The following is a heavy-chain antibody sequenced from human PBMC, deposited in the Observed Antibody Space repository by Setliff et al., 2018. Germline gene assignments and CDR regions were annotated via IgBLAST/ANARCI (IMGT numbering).Heavy chain of an antibody. V-gene: IGHV4-61*09. CDR3: ASYRQDVNY. Sequence: PSETLSLTCTVSGGSISSGSYHWSWIRQPAGKGLEWIGHIYTSGSTNYNPSLKSRVTISVDTSKNQFSLKLSSVTAADTAVYYCASYRQDVNYWGQGTLVTVSS. CDR2: IYTSGST. CDR1: GGSISSGSYH. D-gene: IGHD4-4*01. J-gene: IGHJ4*02.